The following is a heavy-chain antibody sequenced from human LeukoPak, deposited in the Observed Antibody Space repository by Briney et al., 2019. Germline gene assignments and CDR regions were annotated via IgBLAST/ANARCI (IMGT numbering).Heavy chain of an antibody. V-gene: IGHV5-51*01. D-gene: IGHD2-2*01. Sequence: GESLKISCKASGYNFTSYWIGWVRRMPGKGLEWMGIIYPGDSNTRYSPSFQGQVTISADKSISTAYLQWSSLKASDTAMYYCARGRYCSSPSCYLTWFDPWGQGTLVTVSS. CDR2: IYPGDSNT. CDR1: GYNFTSYW. CDR3: ARGRYCSSPSCYLTWFDP. J-gene: IGHJ5*02.